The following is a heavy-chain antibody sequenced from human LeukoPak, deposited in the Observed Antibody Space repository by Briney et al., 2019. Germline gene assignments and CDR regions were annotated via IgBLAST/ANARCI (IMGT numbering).Heavy chain of an antibody. V-gene: IGHV1-69*01. CDR3: ARDGSEGCSSTSCYTGNY. CDR2: IIPIFGTA. Sequence: SVKVSCKASGGTFSSYAISWVRQAPGQGLEWMGGIIPIFGTANYAQKFQGRVTITADESTSTAYVELSSLRSEDTAVYYCARDGSEGCSSTSCYTGNYWGQGTLVTVSS. J-gene: IGHJ4*02. D-gene: IGHD2-2*02. CDR1: GGTFSSYA.